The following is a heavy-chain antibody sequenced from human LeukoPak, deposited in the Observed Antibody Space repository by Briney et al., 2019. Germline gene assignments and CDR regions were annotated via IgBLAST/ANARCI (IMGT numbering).Heavy chain of an antibody. CDR1: GGSFSAYY. CDR2: INHSGST. D-gene: IGHD3-10*01. CDR3: ARHGGYGSGSFY. J-gene: IGHJ4*02. V-gene: IGHV4-34*01. Sequence: SETLSLTCAVYGGSFSAYYWTWIRQPPGKGLEWIGEINHSGSTNYNPSLKSRVTISVDTSKDQFSLKLNSVTAADTAVYYCARHGGYGSGSFYWGQGSLVTVSS.